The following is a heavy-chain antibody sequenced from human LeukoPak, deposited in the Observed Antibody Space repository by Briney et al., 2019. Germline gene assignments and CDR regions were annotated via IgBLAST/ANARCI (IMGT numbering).Heavy chain of an antibody. D-gene: IGHD6-13*01. CDR3: AREAADSSSYYYYGMDV. J-gene: IGHJ6*02. CDR2: LIPIFGTA. Sequence: GSSVKVSCKASGGTFSSYAISWVRQAPGQGLEWMGGLIPIFGTANYAQKFQGRVTITADESTSTAYMELSSLRSEDTAVYYCAREAADSSSYYYYGMDVWGQGTTVTVSS. CDR1: GGTFSSYA. V-gene: IGHV1-69*01.